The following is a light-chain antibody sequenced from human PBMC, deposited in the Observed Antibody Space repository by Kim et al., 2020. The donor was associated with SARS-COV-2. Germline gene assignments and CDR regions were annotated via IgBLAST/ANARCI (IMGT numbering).Light chain of an antibody. CDR3: SLFYSGSWV. J-gene: IGLJ3*02. CDR2: DTG. CDR1: IGTVTSGHF. Sequence: PGGPVPLTCDSSIGTVTSGHFPYWFQQKPRQAPRTLIYDTGNKPSWTPARFSGSLLGGKAALTLSGAQPEDEAEYYCSLFYSGSWVFGGGTQLTVL. V-gene: IGLV7-46*01.